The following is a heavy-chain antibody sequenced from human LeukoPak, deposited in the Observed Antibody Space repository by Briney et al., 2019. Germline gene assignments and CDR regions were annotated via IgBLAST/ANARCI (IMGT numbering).Heavy chain of an antibody. Sequence: SETLSLTCTVSGGSISSSSYYWGWIRQPPGKGLEWIGSIYYSGSTYYNPSLKSRVTISVDTSKNQFSLKLSSVTAADTAVYYCARYKGYYDSSGYSPYYYYGMDVWGQGTTVTVSS. D-gene: IGHD3-22*01. CDR2: IYYSGST. CDR1: GGSISSSSYY. CDR3: ARYKGYYDSSGYSPYYYYGMDV. V-gene: IGHV4-39*07. J-gene: IGHJ6*02.